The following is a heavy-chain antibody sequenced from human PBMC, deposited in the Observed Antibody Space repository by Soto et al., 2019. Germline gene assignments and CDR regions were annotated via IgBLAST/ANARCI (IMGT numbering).Heavy chain of an antibody. V-gene: IGHV1-46*01. J-gene: IGHJ4*02. Sequence: ASVKVSCKASGYTFTSYYMHWVRQAPGQGLEWMGIINPSGGSTSYAQKFQGRVTMTRDTSTSTFYMELSSLRSEDTAVYYCAREEYYYDSSGYYPGIDYWGQGTLVTVSS. CDR3: AREEYYYDSSGYYPGIDY. CDR1: GYTFTSYY. CDR2: INPSGGST. D-gene: IGHD3-22*01.